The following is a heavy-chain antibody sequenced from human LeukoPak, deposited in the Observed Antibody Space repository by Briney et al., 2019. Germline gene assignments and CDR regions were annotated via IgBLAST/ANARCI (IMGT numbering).Heavy chain of an antibody. Sequence: SQTLSLTCAISGDSVSSNSAACNWIRQSPSRGLEWLGRTYYRSKGYNDYAVSVKSRITINPDTSKNQCSLQLNSVTPEDTAVYYCTRSHDYGDYDGMDVWGQGTTVTVSS. V-gene: IGHV6-1*01. D-gene: IGHD4-17*01. CDR1: GDSVSSNSAA. CDR3: TRSHDYGDYDGMDV. CDR2: TYYRSKGYN. J-gene: IGHJ6*02.